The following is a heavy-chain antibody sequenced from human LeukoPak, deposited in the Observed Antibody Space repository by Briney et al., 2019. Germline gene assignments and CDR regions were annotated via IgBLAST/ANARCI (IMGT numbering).Heavy chain of an antibody. D-gene: IGHD3-22*01. CDR3: AHSMATMIVVVTQFDY. Sequence: SGPTLVNPTQTLTLTCTFSGFSLSTSGVGVGWIRQPPGKALEWLALIYWDDDKRYSPSLKSRLTITKDTSKNQVVLTMTNMDPVDTATYYCAHSMATMIVVVTQFDYWGQGTLVTVSS. CDR1: GFSLSTSGVG. CDR2: IYWDDDK. J-gene: IGHJ4*02. V-gene: IGHV2-5*02.